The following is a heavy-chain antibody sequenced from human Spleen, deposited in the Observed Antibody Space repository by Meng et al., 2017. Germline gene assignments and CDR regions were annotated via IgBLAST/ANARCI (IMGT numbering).Heavy chain of an antibody. CDR2: INHSGST. V-gene: IGHV4-34*01. J-gene: IGHJ4*02. CDR3: ARGPTTMAHDFDY. D-gene: IGHD4-11*01. CDR1: GGSFSEYY. Sequence: QVQLQQWGAGLWKPSATLSLTCVGSGGSFSEYYGSWIRQPPGKGLEWIGEINHSGSTNYNPSLESRATISVDTSQNNLSLKLSSVTAADSAVYYCARGPTTMAHDFDYWGQGTLVTVSS.